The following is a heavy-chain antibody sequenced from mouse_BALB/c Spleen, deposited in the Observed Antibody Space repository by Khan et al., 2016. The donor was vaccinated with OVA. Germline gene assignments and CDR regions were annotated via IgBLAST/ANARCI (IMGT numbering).Heavy chain of an antibody. Sequence: EVELVESGGGLVKPGGSLKLSCAASGFTFSSYAMSWVRQTPEKRLEWVASISSGGSTYYPDSVKGRFTISRDNARNILYLQMSSLRSEDTAMYYCARDYYYGTGYFDVWGAGTTVTVPS. V-gene: IGHV5-6-5*01. D-gene: IGHD1-1*01. CDR3: ARDYYYGTGYFDV. CDR1: GFTFSSYA. CDR2: ISSGGST. J-gene: IGHJ1*01.